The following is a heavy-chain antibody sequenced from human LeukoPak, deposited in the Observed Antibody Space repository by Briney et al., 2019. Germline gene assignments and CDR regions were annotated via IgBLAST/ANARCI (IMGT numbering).Heavy chain of an antibody. Sequence: SETLSLTCTVSGGSISSYYWSWIRQPPGKGLEWIGYIYYSGSTNYNPSLKSRVTISVDTSKNQFSLKLSSVTAADTAVYYCARSYGDSTDYYYYGMDVWGQGTTVTVSS. D-gene: IGHD4-17*01. CDR2: IYYSGST. J-gene: IGHJ6*02. V-gene: IGHV4-59*01. CDR3: ARSYGDSTDYYYYGMDV. CDR1: GGSISSYY.